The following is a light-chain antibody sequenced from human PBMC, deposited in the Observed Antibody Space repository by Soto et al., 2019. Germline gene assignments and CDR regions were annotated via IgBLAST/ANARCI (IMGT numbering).Light chain of an antibody. CDR1: QTVSNTY. J-gene: IGKJ4*01. Sequence: EIVLTQFPGALSLSPGERVTLSCRASQTVSNTYLAWYQQKSGQAPKFLIYGASNRGTGIPDRFIGSGSGADLSLTFSSLELDGFEVYYCEEYGGLPPTFGGGTKVESK. CDR3: EEYGGLPPT. V-gene: IGKV3-20*01. CDR2: GAS.